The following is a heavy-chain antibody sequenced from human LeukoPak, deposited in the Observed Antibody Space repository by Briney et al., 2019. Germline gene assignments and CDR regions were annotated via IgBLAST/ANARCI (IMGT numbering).Heavy chain of an antibody. CDR2: IDHSGST. Sequence: PSETLSLTCDVYGGSFSGYFWSWIRQPPGKGLEWIGEIDHSGSTNYTPSLKSRVTISIDTSKNQISLKLSSVTAADTAVYYCARGPTYYRASYPLDYWGPGTLVTVSS. D-gene: IGHD1-26*01. J-gene: IGHJ4*02. CDR1: GGSFSGYF. V-gene: IGHV4-34*01. CDR3: ARGPTYYRASYPLDY.